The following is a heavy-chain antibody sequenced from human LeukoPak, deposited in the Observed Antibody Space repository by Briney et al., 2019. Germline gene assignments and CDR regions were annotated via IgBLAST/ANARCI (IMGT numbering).Heavy chain of an antibody. J-gene: IGHJ5*02. CDR3: ASPRATFDP. V-gene: IGHV3-7*01. CDR2: IKQDASEK. Sequence: PGGSLRLSCAASGFTFISYWMSWVRQAPGKGLEWVANIKQDASEKYYVDSVKGRFTISRDNAKNSLYLQMNSLRAEDTAVYYCASPRATFDPWGQGTLVTVSS. CDR1: GFTFISYW.